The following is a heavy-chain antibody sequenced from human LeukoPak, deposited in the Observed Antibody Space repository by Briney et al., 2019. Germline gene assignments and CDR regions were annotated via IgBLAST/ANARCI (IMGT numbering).Heavy chain of an antibody. V-gene: IGHV1-24*01. CDR2: FDPEDGET. J-gene: IGHJ6*02. Sequence: ASVKVSCKVSGYTLTELSMHWVRQAPGKGLGWMGGFDPEDGETIYAQKFQGRVTMTEDTSTDTAYMELSSLRSEDTAVYYCATGTTDYYYYGMDVWGQGTTVTVSS. D-gene: IGHD1-7*01. CDR1: GYTLTELS. CDR3: ATGTTDYYYYGMDV.